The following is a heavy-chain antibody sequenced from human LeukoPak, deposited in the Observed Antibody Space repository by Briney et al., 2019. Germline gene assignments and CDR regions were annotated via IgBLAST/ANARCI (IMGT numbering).Heavy chain of an antibody. Sequence: GGSLRLSCAASGFTFSSYWMYWVRQAPGKGLVWVSRIKSDGRSTSYADSVKGRFTISRDNAKNTLYLQMNSLRAEDTAVYYCARDRDSGRDGYKPFVHWGQGTLVSVSS. CDR2: IKSDGRST. CDR1: GFTFSSYW. D-gene: IGHD5-24*01. J-gene: IGHJ4*02. V-gene: IGHV3-74*01. CDR3: ARDRDSGRDGYKPFVH.